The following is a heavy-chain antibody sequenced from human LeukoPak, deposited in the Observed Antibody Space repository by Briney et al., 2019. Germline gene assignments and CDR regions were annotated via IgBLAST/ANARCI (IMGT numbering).Heavy chain of an antibody. J-gene: IGHJ4*02. V-gene: IGHV3-13*01. D-gene: IGHD5-24*01. Sequence: SGGSLRLSCATSGFTLTNYAMHWVRHPAGEGLEWVSALGTAGDTFYPGSVKGRFSISRDNAKKSLFLQMNSLRVEDTAIYYCARQSTPHGNFDYWGQGTLVTVSS. CDR1: GFTLTNYA. CDR3: ARQSTPHGNFDY. CDR2: LGTAGDT.